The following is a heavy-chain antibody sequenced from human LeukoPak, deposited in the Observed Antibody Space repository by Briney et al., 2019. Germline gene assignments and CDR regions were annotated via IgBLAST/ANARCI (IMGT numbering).Heavy chain of an antibody. Sequence: SETLSLTCTVSGDSISSSSYYWGWIRQPPGTGLEWIGSIYYSGSTYYNPSLKSRVTISVDTSKNQFSLKLSSVTAADTAVYYCARQKYWGQPTWIQLWFDYWGQGTLVTVSS. J-gene: IGHJ4*02. V-gene: IGHV4-39*01. D-gene: IGHD5-18*01. CDR2: IYYSGST. CDR3: ARQKYWGQPTWIQLWFDY. CDR1: GDSISSSSYY.